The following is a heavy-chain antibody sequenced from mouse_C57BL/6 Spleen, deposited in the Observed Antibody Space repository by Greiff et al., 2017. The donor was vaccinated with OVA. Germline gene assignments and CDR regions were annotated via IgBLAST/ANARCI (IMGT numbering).Heavy chain of an antibody. CDR3: ARYINYYAMDY. CDR1: GFTFTDYY. Sequence: EVKLMESGGGLVQPGGSLSLSCAASGFTFTDYYMSWVRQPPGKALEWLGFIRNKANGYTTEYNAPVKGRFTISRDNSQSILYLQMSALSAEDSATYYCARYINYYAMDYWGQGTSVTVSS. CDR2: IRNKANGYTT. J-gene: IGHJ4*01. V-gene: IGHV7-3*01.